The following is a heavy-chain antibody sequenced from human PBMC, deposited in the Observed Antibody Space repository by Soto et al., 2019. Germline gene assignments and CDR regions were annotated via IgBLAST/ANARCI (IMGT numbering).Heavy chain of an antibody. D-gene: IGHD6-13*01. J-gene: IGHJ5*02. V-gene: IGHV4-59*01. CDR3: ARAVPDSSSWYLPNNWFDP. Sequence: SETLSLTCTVSGGCISSYYGSWIRQPPGKGLEWIGYIYYSGSTNYNPSLKSRVTISVDTSKNQFSLKLSSVTAADTAVYYCARAVPDSSSWYLPNNWFDPWGQGTLVTVSS. CDR1: GGCISSYY. CDR2: IYYSGST.